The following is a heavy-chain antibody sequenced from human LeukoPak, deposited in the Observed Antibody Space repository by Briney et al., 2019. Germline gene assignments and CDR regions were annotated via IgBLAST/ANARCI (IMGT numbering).Heavy chain of an antibody. CDR1: GFTFDDYA. J-gene: IGHJ4*02. V-gene: IGHV3-9*01. Sequence: GGSLRLSCAASGFTFDDYAMHWVRQAPGKGLEWVSGISWSSGNIGYADSVRGRFTISRDNAKTSLYLQMNSLRAEDTAVYYCARDSKPEQQLYYFDYWGQGTLVTVSS. CDR2: ISWSSGNI. CDR3: ARDSKPEQQLYYFDY. D-gene: IGHD6-13*01.